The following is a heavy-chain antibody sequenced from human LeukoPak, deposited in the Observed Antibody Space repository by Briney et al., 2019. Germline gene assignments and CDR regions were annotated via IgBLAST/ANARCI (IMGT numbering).Heavy chain of an antibody. CDR1: GGSISSGDYY. CDR3: ARQSSSSGSGFDY. V-gene: IGHV4-30-4*01. J-gene: IGHJ4*02. D-gene: IGHD6-6*01. CDR2: IYYSGST. Sequence: PSQTLSLTCTVSGGSISSGDYYWSWIRQPPGKGLEWIGYIYYSGSTYYNPSLKSRVTISVDTSKNQFSLKLSSVTAADTAVYYCARQSSSSGSGFDYWGQGTLVTVSS.